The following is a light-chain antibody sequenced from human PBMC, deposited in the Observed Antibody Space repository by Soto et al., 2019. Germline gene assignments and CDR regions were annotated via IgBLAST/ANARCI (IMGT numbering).Light chain of an antibody. CDR3: QQYENYPLT. CDR1: QSVRSW. V-gene: IGKV1-5*01. CDR2: DDS. J-gene: IGKJ4*01. Sequence: DIQMTQSPSTLSASVGDRVTITCRASQSVRSWLAWYQQKPGRAPKFLIYDDSSLESGVPSRFSGSGSGTEFTLTISNLQPDDFATYYCQQYENYPLTFGGGTKVEI.